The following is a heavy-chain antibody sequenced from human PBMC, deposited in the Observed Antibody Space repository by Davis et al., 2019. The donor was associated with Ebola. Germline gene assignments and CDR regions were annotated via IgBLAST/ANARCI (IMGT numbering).Heavy chain of an antibody. CDR2: IRSKAYGGTT. V-gene: IGHV3-49*03. D-gene: IGHD2-15*01. J-gene: IGHJ5*02. CDR3: TLVVVAATPLWFDP. Sequence: GESLKISCTASGFTFGDYAMSWFRQTPGKGLEWVGFIRSKAYGGTTEYAASVKGRFTISRDDSKTIAYLQMNSLKTEDTAVYYCTLVVVAATPLWFDPWGQGTLVTVSS. CDR1: GFTFGDYA.